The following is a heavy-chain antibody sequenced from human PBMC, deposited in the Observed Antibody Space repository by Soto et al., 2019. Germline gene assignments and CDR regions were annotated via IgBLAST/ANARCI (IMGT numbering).Heavy chain of an antibody. CDR3: AGYIVVVPAAMYSINWFDP. D-gene: IGHD2-2*01. Sequence: LETPSLPSAVFWGAFRGFYWGWVPPPPGKGLEWIGEINHSGSTNYNPSLKSRVTISVDTSKNQFSLKLSSVTAADTAVYYCAGYIVVVPAAMYSINWFDPWGQGTLVTVSS. CDR2: INHSGST. J-gene: IGHJ5*02. V-gene: IGHV4-34*01. CDR1: WGAFRGFY.